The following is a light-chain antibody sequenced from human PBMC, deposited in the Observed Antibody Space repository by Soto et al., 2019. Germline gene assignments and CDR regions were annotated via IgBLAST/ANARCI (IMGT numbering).Light chain of an antibody. Sequence: EIVMTQSPATLSVSPGARATLSCRASQSVSSNLAWYQHKPGQAPRLLIYGASTRATGVSVRFSGSGSGTAFTLTISSLQSEDVAVYYGQQYNNGPPWTFGQGPRVEIK. CDR2: GAS. V-gene: IGKV3-15*01. CDR1: QSVSSN. J-gene: IGKJ1*01. CDR3: QQYNNGPPWT.